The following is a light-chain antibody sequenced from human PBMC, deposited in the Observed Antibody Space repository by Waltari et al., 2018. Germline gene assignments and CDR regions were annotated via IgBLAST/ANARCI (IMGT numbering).Light chain of an antibody. CDR2: GAS. Sequence: EIVMTQSPATLSVSPGERATLSCRASQSVSSSLAWYQQKPGQAPRLLIYGASTRATGIPARFSGSGSGTEFTLTISSLQSEDFAVYYCQQYNNWPLALTFGGGTKVEIK. CDR3: QQYNNWPLALT. V-gene: IGKV3-15*01. CDR1: QSVSSS. J-gene: IGKJ4*01.